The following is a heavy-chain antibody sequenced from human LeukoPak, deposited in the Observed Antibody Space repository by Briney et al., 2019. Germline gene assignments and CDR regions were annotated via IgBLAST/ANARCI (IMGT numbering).Heavy chain of an antibody. Sequence: ASVKVSCKASGYTFTNYGLFWVRQGPGQGLEWMGWISANTGNTKFLQNFKGRVSMTTDTATSTAYMELRNLSSVDTAVYYCARSSSGYNYRYNYGIDVWGQGTTVIVSS. V-gene: IGHV1-18*01. D-gene: IGHD5-12*01. CDR3: ARSSSGYNYRYNYGIDV. CDR1: GYTFTNYG. CDR2: ISANTGNT. J-gene: IGHJ6*02.